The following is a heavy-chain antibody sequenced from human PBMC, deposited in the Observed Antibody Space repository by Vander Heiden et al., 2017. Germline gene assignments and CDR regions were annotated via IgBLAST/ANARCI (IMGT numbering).Heavy chain of an antibody. J-gene: IGHJ1*01. V-gene: IGHV1-69*01. CDR2: IIPIFGTA. Sequence: QVQLAQSGAEVKKPGSSVKVSCKSSGATFSSYAISSVLQAHGQGLEWMGGIIPIFGTANYAQKFQGRVTITADESTSTAYMELSSLRSEDTAVYYCARGRRTYYYDSSGYYSRGYFQHWGQGTLVTVSS. CDR1: GATFSSYA. CDR3: ARGRRTYYYDSSGYYSRGYFQH. D-gene: IGHD3-22*01.